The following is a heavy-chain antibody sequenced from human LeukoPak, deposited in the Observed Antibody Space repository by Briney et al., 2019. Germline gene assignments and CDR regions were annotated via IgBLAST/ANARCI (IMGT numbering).Heavy chain of an antibody. Sequence: PSETLSLTCTVSGGSISSYNCSWIRQPPGKGLEWIGYIYYSGSTNYNPSLKSRVTISVDTSKNQFSLKLSSVTAADTAVYYCARCGGDCYPPEFDYWGQGTLVTVSS. J-gene: IGHJ4*02. CDR3: ARCGGDCYPPEFDY. CDR1: GGSISSYN. CDR2: IYYSGST. V-gene: IGHV4-59*01. D-gene: IGHD2-21*02.